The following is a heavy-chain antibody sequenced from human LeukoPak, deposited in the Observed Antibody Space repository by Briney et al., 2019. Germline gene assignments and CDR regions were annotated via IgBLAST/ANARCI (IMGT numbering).Heavy chain of an antibody. Sequence: GGSLRLSCAASGFTFRSYGMHWVRQTPGKGLEWVAIIRYDGTNKYYADSVKGRFTISRDNAKNSLYLQMNSLRAEDTAVYYCAKSEMYCYGGICYPFYYMDVWGKGTTVTVSS. V-gene: IGHV3-30*02. J-gene: IGHJ6*03. CDR1: GFTFRSYG. CDR2: IRYDGTNK. D-gene: IGHD2-15*01. CDR3: AKSEMYCYGGICYPFYYMDV.